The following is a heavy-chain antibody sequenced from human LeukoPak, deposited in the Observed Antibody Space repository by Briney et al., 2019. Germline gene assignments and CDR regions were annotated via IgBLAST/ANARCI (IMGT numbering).Heavy chain of an antibody. CDR3: AKVSNIVGATWSAYFDY. CDR2: IYSGGST. Sequence: GGSLRLSCAASGFTFSSYGMHWVRQAPGKGLEWVSVIYSGGSTYYADSVKGRFTISRDNSNNTLYLQMNSLRAEDTAVYYCAKVSNIVGATWSAYFDYWGQGTLVTVSS. J-gene: IGHJ4*02. D-gene: IGHD1-26*01. V-gene: IGHV3-NL1*01. CDR1: GFTFSSYG.